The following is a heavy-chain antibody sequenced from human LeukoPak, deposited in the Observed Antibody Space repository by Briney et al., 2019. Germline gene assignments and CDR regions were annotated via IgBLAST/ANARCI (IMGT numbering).Heavy chain of an antibody. J-gene: IGHJ4*02. D-gene: IGHD5-18*01. CDR1: GYTFTSYD. Sequence: ASVKVSCKASGYTFTSYDINWVRQATGQGLEWMGWMNPNSGNTGYAQKFQGRVTITRNTSISTAYMELSSLRSEDTAVYYCARFKGYSYGLGYWGQGTLVTVSS. CDR3: ARFKGYSYGLGY. CDR2: MNPNSGNT. V-gene: IGHV1-8*01.